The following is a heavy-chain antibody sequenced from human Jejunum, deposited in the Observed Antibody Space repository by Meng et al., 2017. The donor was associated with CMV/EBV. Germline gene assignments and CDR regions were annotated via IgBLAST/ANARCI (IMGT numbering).Heavy chain of an antibody. CDR3: ARDWTTTGVNYFDY. CDR2: INFGVTS. D-gene: IGHD4-23*01. V-gene: IGHV4-39*07. J-gene: IGHJ4*02. Sequence: QLQLQESGPGLVKPSXXLSPTXXVSGGSISSSNYYWSWIRQPPGKGLEWIGSINFGVTSFSNPSLKSRVTISVDTSKNQFSLKLDSVTAADTAVYYCARDWTTTGVNYFDYRGQGALVTVSS. CDR1: GGSISSSNYY.